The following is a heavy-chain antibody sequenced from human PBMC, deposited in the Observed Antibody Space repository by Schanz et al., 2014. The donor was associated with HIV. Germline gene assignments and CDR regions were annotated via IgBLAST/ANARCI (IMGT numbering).Heavy chain of an antibody. Sequence: ARLVQSGAEVKRPGASVTVSCTAAGSTFPDLDVNWVRQAPGQGLEWMGGIIPIFGTANSAQRFQGRVTITADKSTSTAYMELSSLRSEDTAVYYCAREKFSTLTGYPQNAFDIWGQGTMVTVSS. D-gene: IGHD3-9*01. CDR3: AREKFSTLTGYPQNAFDI. J-gene: IGHJ3*02. CDR1: GSTFPDLD. CDR2: IIPIFGTA. V-gene: IGHV1-69*06.